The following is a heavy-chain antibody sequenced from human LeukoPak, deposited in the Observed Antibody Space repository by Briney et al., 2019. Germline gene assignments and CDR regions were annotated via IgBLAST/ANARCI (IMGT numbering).Heavy chain of an antibody. D-gene: IGHD3-22*01. J-gene: IGHJ4*02. CDR3: ARDSDDSSGPFDY. Sequence: ASVKVSCKASGYTFTSYGISWVRQAPGQGLEWMGWISAYNGNTNYAQKLQGRVTMTTDTSTSTVYMELSSLRSEDTAVYYCARDSDDSSGPFDYWGQGTLVTVSS. CDR1: GYTFTSYG. CDR2: ISAYNGNT. V-gene: IGHV1-18*01.